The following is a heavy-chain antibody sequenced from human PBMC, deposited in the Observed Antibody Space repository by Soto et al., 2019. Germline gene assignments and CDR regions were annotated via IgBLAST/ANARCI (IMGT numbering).Heavy chain of an antibody. V-gene: IGHV3-23*01. J-gene: IGHJ4*02. D-gene: IGHD6-19*01. CDR3: AKGGLIAVARYSFDY. Sequence: WGSLRLSCAASGFTFSSYVMSCVRQAGWRGLEWVSSISGSGGSTYYADSVKGRFTISRDNSKNTLYLQMNSLRAEDTAVYYCAKGGLIAVARYSFDYWGQGTLVTVSS. CDR2: ISGSGGST. CDR1: GFTFSSYV.